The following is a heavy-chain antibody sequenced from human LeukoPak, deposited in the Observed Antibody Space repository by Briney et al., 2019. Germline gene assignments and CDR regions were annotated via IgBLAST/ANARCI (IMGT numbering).Heavy chain of an antibody. J-gene: IGHJ4*02. V-gene: IGHV4-59*11. D-gene: IGHD5-18*01. CDR2: IYHSGRT. CDR1: GGSITDHY. CDR3: ARDRGSYGIDF. Sequence: SETLSLTCSVSGGSITDHYWSWIRQPPGKELEYIGYIYHSGRTYYNPSLQSRVTISIDTSRNQFSLRLTFVPAADTAVYFCARDRGSYGIDFWGQGTLVTVSS.